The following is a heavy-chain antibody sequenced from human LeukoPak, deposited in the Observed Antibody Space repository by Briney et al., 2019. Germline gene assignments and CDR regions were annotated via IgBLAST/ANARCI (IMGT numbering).Heavy chain of an antibody. V-gene: IGHV4-34*01. CDR1: GGSFSGYY. J-gene: IGHJ4*02. D-gene: IGHD3-22*01. CDR2: INHSGST. Sequence: SETLSLTCAVYGGSFSGYYWSWIRQPPGKGLEWIGEINHSGSTNYNPSLKSRVTISVDTSKNQFSLKLSSVTAADTAVYYCARHSRSGYGRPPRNSPFDYWGQGTLVTVSS. CDR3: ARHSRSGYGRPPRNSPFDY.